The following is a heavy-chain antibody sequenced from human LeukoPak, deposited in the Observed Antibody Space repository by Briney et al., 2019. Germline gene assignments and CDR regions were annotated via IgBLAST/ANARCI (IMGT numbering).Heavy chain of an antibody. CDR1: GGSVSSGSYY. D-gene: IGHD3-10*01. CDR3: ARVARDYYGSGSISY. Sequence: SETLSLTCTVSGGSVSSGSYYWSWIRQPPGKGLEWSGYIYYSGSTNYNPSLKSRVTISVDTSKNQFSLKLSSVTAADTAVYYCARVARDYYGSGSISYWGQGTLVNVSS. J-gene: IGHJ4*02. CDR2: IYYSGST. V-gene: IGHV4-61*01.